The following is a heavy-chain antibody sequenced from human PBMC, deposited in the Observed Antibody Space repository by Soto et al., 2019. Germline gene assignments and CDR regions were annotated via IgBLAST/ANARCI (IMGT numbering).Heavy chain of an antibody. Sequence: SVKVSCKASGGTFSSYAISWVRQAPGQGLEWMGGIIPIFGTANYAQKFQGRVTITADESTSTAYMELSSLRSEDTAVYYCAGGYCSGGSCYSSYYYYGMGVWG. CDR2: IIPIFGTA. D-gene: IGHD2-15*01. CDR1: GGTFSSYA. V-gene: IGHV1-69*13. CDR3: AGGYCSGGSCYSSYYYYGMGV. J-gene: IGHJ6*02.